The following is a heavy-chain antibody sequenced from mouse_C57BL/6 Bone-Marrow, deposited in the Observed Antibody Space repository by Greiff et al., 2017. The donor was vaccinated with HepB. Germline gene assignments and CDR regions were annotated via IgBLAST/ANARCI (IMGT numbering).Heavy chain of an antibody. V-gene: IGHV1-81*01. J-gene: IGHJ4*01. D-gene: IGHD3-3*01. Sequence: QVHVKQSGAELARPGASVKLSCKASGYTFTSYGISWVKQRTGQGLEWIGEIYPRSGNTYYNEKFKGKATLTADKSSSTAYMELRSLTSEDSAVYFCARPGGRYYAMDYWGQGTSVTVSS. CDR2: IYPRSGNT. CDR3: ARPGGRYYAMDY. CDR1: GYTFTSYG.